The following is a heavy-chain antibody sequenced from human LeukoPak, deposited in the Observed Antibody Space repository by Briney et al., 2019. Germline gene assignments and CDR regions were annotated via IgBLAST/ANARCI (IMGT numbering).Heavy chain of an antibody. J-gene: IGHJ6*03. CDR2: MNPNSGNT. CDR1: GYTFTSYD. V-gene: IGHV1-8*01. CDR3: ASASQFSSGWTNYYYYMDV. D-gene: IGHD6-19*01. Sequence: ASVKVSCKASGYTFTSYDINWVRQATGQGLEWMGWMNPNSGNTGYAQKFQGRVTMTRNTSISTAHMELSSLRSEDTAVYYCASASQFSSGWTNYYYYMDVWGKGTTVTVSS.